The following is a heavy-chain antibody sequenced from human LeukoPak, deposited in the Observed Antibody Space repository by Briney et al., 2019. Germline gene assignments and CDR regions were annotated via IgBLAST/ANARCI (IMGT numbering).Heavy chain of an antibody. V-gene: IGHV1-2*02. D-gene: IGHD3-22*01. CDR3: ASGFSSSYYYDSSGSYFDY. Sequence: ASVKVSCKASGYTFTGYYMHWVRQAPGQGLEWMGWINPNSGGTNYAQKFQDRVTMTRDTSISTAYMELSRLRSDDTAMYYCASGFSSSYYYDSSGSYFDYWGQGTLVTVSS. J-gene: IGHJ4*02. CDR1: GYTFTGYY. CDR2: INPNSGGT.